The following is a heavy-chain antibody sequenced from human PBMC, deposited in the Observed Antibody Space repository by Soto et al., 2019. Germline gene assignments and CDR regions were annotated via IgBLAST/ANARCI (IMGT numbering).Heavy chain of an antibody. CDR2: IRSKAYGGTT. J-gene: IGHJ3*02. Sequence: GGSLSLSCPASGFTFGDYAMSWFRQAPGKGLEWVGFIRSKAYGGTTEYAASVKGRFTISRDDSKSIAYLQMNRLKTEDTAVYYCAIGVAKYYYDTSGYIAFDIWGQGTMVTVSS. V-gene: IGHV3-49*03. D-gene: IGHD3-22*01. CDR3: AIGVAKYYYDTSGYIAFDI. CDR1: GFTFGDYA.